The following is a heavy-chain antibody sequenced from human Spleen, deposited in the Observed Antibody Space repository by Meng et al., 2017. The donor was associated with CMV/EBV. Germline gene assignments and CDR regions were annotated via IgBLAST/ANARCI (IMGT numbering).Heavy chain of an antibody. CDR2: VSAETGDT. D-gene: IGHD4-17*01. Sequence: KASGYNFDIYGITWVRQAPGQGLEWVGWVSAETGDTNYGQRFQGRVTVTADTFTKAAYMEMRSLRSDDSAIYYCARAGAAVTTNFDCWGQGTLVTVSS. CDR3: ARAGAAVTTNFDC. J-gene: IGHJ4*02. V-gene: IGHV1-18*01. CDR1: GYNFDIYG.